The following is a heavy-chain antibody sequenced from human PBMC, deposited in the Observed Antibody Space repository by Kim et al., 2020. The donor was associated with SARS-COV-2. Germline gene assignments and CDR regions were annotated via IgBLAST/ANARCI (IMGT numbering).Heavy chain of an antibody. J-gene: IGHJ5*02. D-gene: IGHD6-13*01. V-gene: IGHV4-39*01. Sequence: NYNPSLKSRVTMSVDRSKNQFSLTLSAVTAADTAVYYCTRRAAAPAVYFDPWGQGIPVTVSS. CDR3: TRRAAAPAVYFDP.